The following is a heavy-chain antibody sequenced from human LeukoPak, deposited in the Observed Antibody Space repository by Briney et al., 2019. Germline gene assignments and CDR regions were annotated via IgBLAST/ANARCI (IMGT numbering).Heavy chain of an antibody. D-gene: IGHD3-3*01. CDR1: GGSISSYY. Sequence: SETLSLTCTVSGGSISSYYWSWIRQPPGKGLEWIGYIYYSGSTNYNPSLKSRVTISVDTSKNQFSLKLSSVAAADTAVYYCAGYDFWSGYYWDYWGQGTLVPVSS. J-gene: IGHJ4*02. V-gene: IGHV4-59*01. CDR3: AGYDFWSGYYWDY. CDR2: IYYSGST.